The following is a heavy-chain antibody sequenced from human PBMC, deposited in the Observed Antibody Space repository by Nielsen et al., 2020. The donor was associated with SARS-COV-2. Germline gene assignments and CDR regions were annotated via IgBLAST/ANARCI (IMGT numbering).Heavy chain of an antibody. CDR1: GGSISSGDYY. Sequence: SETLSLTCTVSGGSISSGDYYWSWIRQHPMKGLEWIGYIFYSGTTRCTPSLKSRITISVDMSQNQISLRLSSVTAADTAVYYCARGSYGGNSGGYFDYWGQGTLVTVSS. J-gene: IGHJ4*02. CDR3: ARGSYGGNSGGYFDY. D-gene: IGHD4-23*01. CDR2: IFYSGTT. V-gene: IGHV4-31*03.